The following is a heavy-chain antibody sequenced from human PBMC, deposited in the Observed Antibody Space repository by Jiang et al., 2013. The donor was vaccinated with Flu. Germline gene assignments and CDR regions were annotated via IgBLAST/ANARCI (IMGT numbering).Heavy chain of an antibody. J-gene: IGHJ5*02. D-gene: IGHD5-24*01. CDR1: GYDFSNYW. CDR2: IYPGDSDT. CDR3: ARDHAPVEMAFHA. Sequence: SLKISCKGSGYDFSNYWVAWVRQMPGKGLEWMGFIYPGDSDTRYSPSFQGHVTISADKSINTAYLQWSSLKASDTAVYYCARDHAPVEMAFHAWGQGTLVTVSS. V-gene: IGHV5-51*01.